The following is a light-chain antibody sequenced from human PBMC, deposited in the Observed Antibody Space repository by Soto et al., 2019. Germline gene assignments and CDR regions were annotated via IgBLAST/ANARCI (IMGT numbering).Light chain of an antibody. Sequence: EIVLTQSPGTLSLSPGERATLSCRASQSVSNNYLAWYQQKPGQAPRLLIYGASTRATGIPVRFSGSGSGTDFSLTISRLEAEDFAVYYCQQYGSSPRTFGQGTKVDI. CDR3: QQYGSSPRT. CDR2: GAS. CDR1: QSVSNNY. J-gene: IGKJ1*01. V-gene: IGKV3-20*01.